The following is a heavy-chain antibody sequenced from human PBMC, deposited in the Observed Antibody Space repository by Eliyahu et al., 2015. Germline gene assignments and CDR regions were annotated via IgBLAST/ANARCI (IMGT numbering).Heavy chain of an antibody. V-gene: IGHV3-15*01. J-gene: IGHJ4*02. CDR2: IKSKSVGGTT. Sequence: EVQVVDSGGGLVKPGGSLRLSCAGSGFTFSNGWMSWVRQGPGKGLEWVGRIKSKSVGGTTDYAAPVKGRFTISRDDSKSMVYLQMNSLKSEDTAVYYCAVHLGIWWLLNWGQGTLVTVSS. CDR1: GFTFSNGW. D-gene: IGHD5-12*01. CDR3: AVHLGIWWLLN.